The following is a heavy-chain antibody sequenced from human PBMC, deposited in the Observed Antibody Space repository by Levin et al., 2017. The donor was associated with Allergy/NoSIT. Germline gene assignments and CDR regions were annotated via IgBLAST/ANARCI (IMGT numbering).Heavy chain of an antibody. CDR3: ATRPTSRSFLGVFDY. V-gene: IGHV4-59*08. CDR1: GGSISSHY. CDR2: MFYRGST. D-gene: IGHD5-12*01. Sequence: PSETLSLTCSVSGGSISSHYWSWIRQSPGKGLEWIGYMFYRGSTNCNPSFTSRVTLSVDTSKNQFSLRLRSVTAADTAVYFCATRPTSRSFLGVFDYWGQGIMVTVSS. J-gene: IGHJ4*02.